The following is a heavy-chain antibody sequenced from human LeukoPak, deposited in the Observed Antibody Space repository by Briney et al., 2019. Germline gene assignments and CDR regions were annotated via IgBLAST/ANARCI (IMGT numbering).Heavy chain of an antibody. D-gene: IGHD4-17*01. J-gene: IGHJ4*02. CDR2: IIPIFGTA. Sequence: ASVTVSCKASGGTFSSYAISWVRQAPGQGLEWMGGIIPIFGTANYAQKFQGRVTITADESTSTAYMELSSLRSEDTAVYYCARIDYGDYEDYEGPLDYCDQGTLVTVSS. CDR1: GGTFSSYA. CDR3: ARIDYGDYEDYEGPLDY. V-gene: IGHV1-69*13.